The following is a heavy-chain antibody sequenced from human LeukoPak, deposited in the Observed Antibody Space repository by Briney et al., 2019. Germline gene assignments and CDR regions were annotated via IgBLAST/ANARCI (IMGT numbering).Heavy chain of an antibody. V-gene: IGHV1-2*02. CDR1: GYTFTDYF. CDR3: ARGGLPIYYYYMDV. J-gene: IGHJ6*03. Sequence: ASVKVSCKASGYTFTDYFLHWVRQAPGQGLEWMGWINPNSGGTNYAQKFQGRVTMNRDTSISTAYMDLSRLKSDDTAVYFCARGGLPIYYYYMDVWGKGTTVTVSS. D-gene: IGHD4-11*01. CDR2: INPNSGGT.